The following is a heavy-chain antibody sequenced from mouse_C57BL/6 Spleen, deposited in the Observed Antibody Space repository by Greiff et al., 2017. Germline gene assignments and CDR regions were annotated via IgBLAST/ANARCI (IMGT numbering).Heavy chain of an antibody. CDR2: IDPSDSET. V-gene: IGHV1-52*01. Sequence: QVQLQQPGAELVRPGSSVKLSCKASGYTFTSYWMHWVKQRPIQGLEWIGNIDPSDSETHYNQKFKDKATLTVDKSSSTAYMQLSSLISEDSAVYDCAAITTVVATDYFGYWGQGTTLTVSS. CDR1: GYTFTSYW. J-gene: IGHJ2*01. CDR3: AAITTVVATDYFGY. D-gene: IGHD1-1*01.